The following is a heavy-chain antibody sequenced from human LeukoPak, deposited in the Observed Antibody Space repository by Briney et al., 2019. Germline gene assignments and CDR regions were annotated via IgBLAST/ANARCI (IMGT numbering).Heavy chain of an antibody. CDR1: GGSFSGYY. V-gene: IGHV4-34*01. Sequence: SETLSLTCAVYGGSFSGYYWSWIRQPPGKGLEWIGEINHSGSTNYNPSLKSRVTISVDTSKNQFSLKLSSVTAADTAVYYCARAKMAGIYYYYGMDVWGQGTTVTVSS. CDR3: ARAKMAGIYYYYGMDV. D-gene: IGHD2-8*01. CDR2: INHSGST. J-gene: IGHJ6*02.